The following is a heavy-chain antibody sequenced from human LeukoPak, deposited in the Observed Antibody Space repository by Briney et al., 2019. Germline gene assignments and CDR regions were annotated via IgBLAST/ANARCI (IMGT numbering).Heavy chain of an antibody. D-gene: IGHD2-2*01. CDR1: GFTFSSYG. J-gene: IGHJ4*02. V-gene: IGHV3-30*19. CDR2: ISQHGTNE. CDR3: TRSHGSTTEFDY. Sequence: GGSLRLSCAASGFTFSSYGMHWVRQAPGEGLEWVAGISQHGTNEYVADSVKGRFTISRDDAKNTLYLHMNSLRTEDTAVYYCTRSHGSTTEFDYWGQGTLVTVSS.